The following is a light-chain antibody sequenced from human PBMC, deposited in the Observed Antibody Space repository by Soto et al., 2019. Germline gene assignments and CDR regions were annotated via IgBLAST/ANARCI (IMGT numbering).Light chain of an antibody. CDR1: RSNIGSNY. CDR2: FNN. J-gene: IGLJ2*01. Sequence: QSVLTQPPSVSGTPGQRVTISCSESRSNIGSNYVYWYQQFPGTAPKLLIYFNNQRPSGVPERFSGSKSGTSASLAISGLRSEDEADYYCSTWDDSLTGPGFGGGTKLTVL. CDR3: STWDDSLTGPG. V-gene: IGLV1-47*02.